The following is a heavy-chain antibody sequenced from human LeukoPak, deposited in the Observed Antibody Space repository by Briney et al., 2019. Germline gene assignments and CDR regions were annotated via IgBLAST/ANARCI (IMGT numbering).Heavy chain of an antibody. Sequence: GGSLRLSCTASGFTFSSYWMSWVRQAPGKGLEWVANIKQDGGEKYYVDSVKGRFTISRDNAKNSLYLQMNSLRAEDTALYYCAKVVRAYYYYYGMDVWGQGTTVTVSS. CDR1: GFTFSSYW. CDR2: IKQDGGEK. V-gene: IGHV3-7*03. J-gene: IGHJ6*02. D-gene: IGHD3-10*01. CDR3: AKVVRAYYYYYGMDV.